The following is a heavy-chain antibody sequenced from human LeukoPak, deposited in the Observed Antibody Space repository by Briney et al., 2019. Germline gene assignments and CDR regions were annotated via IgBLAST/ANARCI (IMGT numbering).Heavy chain of an antibody. J-gene: IGHJ5*02. CDR2: INHMGSS. D-gene: IGHD2-2*01. V-gene: IGHV4-34*01. CDR1: GGSFSGYY. Sequence: KTSETLSLTCAVYGGSFSGYYWSWIRQPPGKGLEWIGEINHMGSSNYNPSLKSRVTISVDTSKNQFSLMLSSVTAADTAVYFCARVIGHCSSTSCLNWFDPWGQGTPDTVSS. CDR3: ARVIGHCSSTSCLNWFDP.